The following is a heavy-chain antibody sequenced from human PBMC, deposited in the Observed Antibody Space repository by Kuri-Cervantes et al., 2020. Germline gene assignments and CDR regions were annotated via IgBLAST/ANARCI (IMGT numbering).Heavy chain of an antibody. V-gene: IGHV3-15*01. D-gene: IGHD3-3*01. CDR1: GFTFNNAG. Sequence: GGSLRLSCAASGFTFNNAGMSWVRQAPGKGLEWVGRIKSKAGGGTIDYAAPVKDRFSISRDNSKNTLYLQMNSLRAEDTAVYYCARDSAPYYDFWSGYYKGDYGMDVWGQGTTVTVSS. CDR2: IKSKAGGGTI. J-gene: IGHJ6*02. CDR3: ARDSAPYYDFWSGYYKGDYGMDV.